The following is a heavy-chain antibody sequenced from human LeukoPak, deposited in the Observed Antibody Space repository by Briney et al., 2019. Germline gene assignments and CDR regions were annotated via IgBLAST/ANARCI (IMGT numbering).Heavy chain of an antibody. CDR3: ARGRGSSWYYFDY. D-gene: IGHD6-13*01. V-gene: IGHV1-8*01. J-gene: IGHJ4*02. Sequence: ASVKVSCKASGYTFTSYDINWVRQATGQGLEWTGWMNPNRANTGYAQKFQGRVTMTRNTSISTAYMELSSLRSDDTAVYYCARGRGSSWYYFDYWGQGTLITVSS. CDR2: MNPNRANT. CDR1: GYTFTSYD.